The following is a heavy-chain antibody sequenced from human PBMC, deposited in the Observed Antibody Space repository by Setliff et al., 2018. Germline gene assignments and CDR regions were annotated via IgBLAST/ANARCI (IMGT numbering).Heavy chain of an antibody. V-gene: IGHV4-34*01. J-gene: IGHJ4*02. CDR3: RFWSSYYKNDY. Sequence: SETLSLTCTVYGGSFSDYYWGWIRQSPGKRPEWIAEINQSGNTNYNPSLNSRVSVSIDTPTNQFSLKVFSVTAADTAVYYCRFWSSYYKNDYWAQGTLVTVSS. CDR1: GGSFSDYY. CDR2: INQSGNT. D-gene: IGHD3-3*01.